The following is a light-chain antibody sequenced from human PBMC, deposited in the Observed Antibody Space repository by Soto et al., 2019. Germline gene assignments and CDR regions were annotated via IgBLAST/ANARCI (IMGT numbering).Light chain of an antibody. V-gene: IGKV1-39*01. CDR1: QSISSY. J-gene: IGKJ2*01. CDR3: QQSYSTPRYT. CDR2: AAS. Sequence: DIQMTQSPSSLSASVGDRVTITCRASQSISSYLNWYQQKPGKAPKLLIYAASSLQSGVPSRFCGSGSGTDFTLTISSLQPEDFATYYCQQSYSTPRYTFGQGTKLEIK.